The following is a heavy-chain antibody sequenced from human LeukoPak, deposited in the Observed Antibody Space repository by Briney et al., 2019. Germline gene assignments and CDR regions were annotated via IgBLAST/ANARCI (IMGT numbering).Heavy chain of an antibody. J-gene: IGHJ6*02. CDR3: ARDWWELLDDYYYYGMDV. V-gene: IGHV1-2*06. CDR2: INPNSGGT. Sequence: ASVKVSCKASGYTFTSYYMHWVRQAPGQGLEWMGRINPNSGGTNYAQKFQGRVTMTRDTSISTAYVELSRLRSDDTAVYYCARDWWELLDDYYYYGMDVWGQGTTVTVSS. D-gene: IGHD1-26*01. CDR1: GYTFTSYY.